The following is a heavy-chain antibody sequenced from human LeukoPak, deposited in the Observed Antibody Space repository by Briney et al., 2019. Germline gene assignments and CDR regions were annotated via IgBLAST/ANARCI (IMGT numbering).Heavy chain of an antibody. V-gene: IGHV3-64*01. CDR3: ARGRGDTSARPFFDYR. CDR2: ISTNAVAT. Sequence: GGSLTLSSPASGFTLTTTSTHWVRHAPGKGLDYVPDISTNAVATHSANSLKGRFTVSRDNSKNTVYLQMGSLRAEDMGVYYCARGRGDTSARPFFDYRGGEGRLVTVSS. D-gene: IGHD3/OR15-3a*01. CDR1: GFTLTTTS. J-gene: IGHJ4*02.